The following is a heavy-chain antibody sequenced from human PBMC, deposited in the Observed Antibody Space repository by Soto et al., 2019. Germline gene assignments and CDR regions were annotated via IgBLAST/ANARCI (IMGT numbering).Heavy chain of an antibody. CDR1: GGSISSGDYY. J-gene: IGHJ5*02. Sequence: SETLSLTCTVSGGSISSGDYYWVCIRQPPGKGLELIGYIYYSGSTYYNPSLKSRVTISVDTSKNQFSLKLSSVTAADTAVYYCARVLLWFGELYWFDPWGQGTLVTVSS. CDR3: ARVLLWFGELYWFDP. CDR2: IYYSGST. D-gene: IGHD3-10*01. V-gene: IGHV4-30-4*01.